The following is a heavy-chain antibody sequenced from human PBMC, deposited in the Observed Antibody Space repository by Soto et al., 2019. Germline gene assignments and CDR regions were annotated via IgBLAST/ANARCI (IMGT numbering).Heavy chain of an antibody. V-gene: IGHV3-48*02. Sequence: WGSLRLSCLASGFSFSNYNMNWFRQAPGKGLEWVSYITDSSDTVHYADSVRGRFTISRDNAESSLYLQMNSLRDEDTAVYFCARDFGHGYYLDYWGRGTLVTVSS. D-gene: IGHD3-3*01. CDR1: GFSFSNYN. CDR2: ITDSSDTV. J-gene: IGHJ4*02. CDR3: ARDFGHGYYLDY.